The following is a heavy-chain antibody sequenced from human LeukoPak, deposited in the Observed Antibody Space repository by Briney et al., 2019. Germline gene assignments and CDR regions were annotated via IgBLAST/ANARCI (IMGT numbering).Heavy chain of an antibody. CDR2: ISSSGSTI. Sequence: PGGSLRLSCAASGFTFSDYYISWIREARGKGLEWVSYISSSGSTIYYADSVKGRFTISRDNAKNSLYLQMNSLRAEDTAAYYCARTRAVGATGDYYYGMDVWGQGTTVTVSS. D-gene: IGHD1-26*01. J-gene: IGHJ6*02. CDR1: GFTFSDYY. CDR3: ARTRAVGATGDYYYGMDV. V-gene: IGHV3-11*01.